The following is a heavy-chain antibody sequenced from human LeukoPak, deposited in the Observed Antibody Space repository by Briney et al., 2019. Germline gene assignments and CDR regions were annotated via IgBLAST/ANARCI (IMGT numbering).Heavy chain of an antibody. Sequence: PGGSLRLSCAASGFTFSSYAMHWVRQAPGKGLEYVSAISSNGGSTYYANSVKGRFTISRDNSKNTLYLQMGSLRAEDMAVYYCARDLGGSGYDYGNTFDYWGQGTLVTVSS. D-gene: IGHD5-12*01. CDR3: ARDLGGSGYDYGNTFDY. CDR2: ISSNGGST. J-gene: IGHJ4*02. CDR1: GFTFSSYA. V-gene: IGHV3-64*01.